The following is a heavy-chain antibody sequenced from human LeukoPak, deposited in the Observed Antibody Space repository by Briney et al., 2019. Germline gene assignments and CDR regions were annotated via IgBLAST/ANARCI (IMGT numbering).Heavy chain of an antibody. D-gene: IGHD6-19*01. CDR2: INAGNGNT. J-gene: IGHJ4*02. Sequence: ASVKVSCKASGYTFTSYAMHWVRQAPGQRLEWMGWINAGNGNTKYSQKFQGRVTITADKSTSTAYMELSSLRSEDTAVYYCARARDIAVAGTFDYWGQGTLVTVSS. V-gene: IGHV1-3*01. CDR3: ARARDIAVAGTFDY. CDR1: GYTFTSYA.